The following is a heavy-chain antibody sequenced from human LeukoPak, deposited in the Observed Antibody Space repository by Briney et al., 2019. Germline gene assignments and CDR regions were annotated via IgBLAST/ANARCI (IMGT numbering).Heavy chain of an antibody. CDR3: ARDPRWLTPDCTSTSCYENYFDP. CDR2: IYHSGSA. J-gene: IGHJ5*02. D-gene: IGHD2-2*01. Sequence: SETLSLTCGVSGYSISSGYQWACIRQSPGKGLEWIGSIYHSGSAHYNPSLTSRVTTSVETSKNQFSLNMYSVTAADTAVYYCARDPRWLTPDCTSTSCYENYFDPWGQGTLVTVSS. V-gene: IGHV4-38-2*02. CDR1: GYSISSGYQ.